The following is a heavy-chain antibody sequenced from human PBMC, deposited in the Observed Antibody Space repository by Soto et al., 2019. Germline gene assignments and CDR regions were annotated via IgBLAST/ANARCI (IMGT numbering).Heavy chain of an antibody. CDR3: ARYGGYEGLRFDP. Sequence: QVQLQESGPGLVKPSQTLSLTCTVSGGSISSGDYYWSWIRQPPGKGLEWIGYIYYSGSTYYNPSLKSRVTISVDTSKIQFSLQLSSVTAADTAVYYCARYGGYEGLRFDPWGQGTLVTVSS. CDR1: GGSISSGDYY. V-gene: IGHV4-30-4*01. CDR2: IYYSGST. D-gene: IGHD5-12*01. J-gene: IGHJ5*02.